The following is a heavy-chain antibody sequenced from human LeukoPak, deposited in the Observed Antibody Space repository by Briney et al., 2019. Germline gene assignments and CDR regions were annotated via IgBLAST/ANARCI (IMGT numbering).Heavy chain of an antibody. CDR3: ARDLMVRGVAPPKHYYYGMDV. D-gene: IGHD3-10*01. CDR1: GFTVSSYG. Sequence: GGSLRLSCAASGFTVSSYGMHWVRQAPGKGLEWVAVIWYDGSNKYYADSVKGRFTISRDNSKNTLYLQMNSLRAEDTAVYYCARDLMVRGVAPPKHYYYGMDVWGQGTMVTVSS. J-gene: IGHJ6*02. V-gene: IGHV3-33*08. CDR2: IWYDGSNK.